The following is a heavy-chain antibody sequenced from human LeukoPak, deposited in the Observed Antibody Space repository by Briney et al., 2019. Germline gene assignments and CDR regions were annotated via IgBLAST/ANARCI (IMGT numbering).Heavy chain of an antibody. J-gene: IGHJ5*02. CDR2: INPNSGGT. CDR1: GYAFTSYG. D-gene: IGHD3-10*01. CDR3: ARGPGILWFGELLGYWFDP. Sequence: ASVKVSCKASGYAFTSYGISWVRQAPGQGPEWMGWINPNSGGTNYAQKFQGRVTMTRDTSISTAYMELSRLTYDDTAVYYCARGPGILWFGELLGYWFDPWGQGTLVTVSS. V-gene: IGHV1-2*02.